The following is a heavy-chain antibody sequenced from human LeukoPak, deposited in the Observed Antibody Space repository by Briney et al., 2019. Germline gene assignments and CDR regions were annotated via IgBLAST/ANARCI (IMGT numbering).Heavy chain of an antibody. D-gene: IGHD6-13*01. CDR2: IRSDGSDT. J-gene: IGHJ3*02. V-gene: IGHV3-64*01. CDR1: GFTFSSHA. Sequence: GGSLRLSCAASGFTFSSHAMHWVRQAPGKGLEYVSAIRSDGSDTWYRNSVKGRFTISRDNSKKMLYLQMGSLRAEDMAVYYCARASIAAAGSHDVYDIWGRGTMVTVSS. CDR3: ARASIAAAGSHDVYDI.